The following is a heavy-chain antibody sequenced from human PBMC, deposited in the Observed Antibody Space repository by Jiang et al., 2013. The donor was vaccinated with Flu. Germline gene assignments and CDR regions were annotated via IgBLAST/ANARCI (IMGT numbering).Heavy chain of an antibody. CDR1: GYSISSGYY. V-gene: IGHV4-38-2*02. D-gene: IGHD6-13*01. Sequence: GSGLVKPSETLSLTCTVSGYSISSGYYWGWVRQPPGKGLEWIGNVYHTGYTYYNPSLKSRVTISVDTSRNQFSLTLSSLAAADTAMYYCARVPPAGRTFYYHDFWGQGTLVTVSS. CDR3: ARVPPAGRTFYYHDF. J-gene: IGHJ4*02. CDR2: VYHTGYT.